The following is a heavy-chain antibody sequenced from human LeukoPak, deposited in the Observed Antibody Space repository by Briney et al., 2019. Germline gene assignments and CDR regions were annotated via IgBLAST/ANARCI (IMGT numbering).Heavy chain of an antibody. CDR1: GGSISSGGYY. Sequence: SQTLSLTCTVSGGSISSGGYYWSWLRQPPGKGLEWIGEINHSGSTNYNPSLKSRVTISVDTSKNQFSLELSSVTAADTAVYYCARASYCSSTSCLMDYWGQGTLVTVSS. J-gene: IGHJ4*02. CDR2: INHSGST. CDR3: ARASYCSSTSCLMDY. D-gene: IGHD2-2*01. V-gene: IGHV4-30-2*01.